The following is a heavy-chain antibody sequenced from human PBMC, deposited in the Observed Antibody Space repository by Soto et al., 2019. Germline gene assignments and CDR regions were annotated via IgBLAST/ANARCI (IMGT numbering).Heavy chain of an antibody. CDR3: ARGQLVWYGDLTPYHRDMDV. CDR2: ISHDGGT. J-gene: IGHJ6*02. Sequence: SETLSLTCAFYGGSFDDFYWSWVRQSPAKGLEWVGEISHDGGTNYSPSLASRVSISVDTSKNQFSLHLRSVTAADTGLYYCARGQLVWYGDLTPYHRDMDVWGQGTTVTV. V-gene: IGHV4-34*01. CDR1: GGSFDDFY. D-gene: IGHD3-10*01.